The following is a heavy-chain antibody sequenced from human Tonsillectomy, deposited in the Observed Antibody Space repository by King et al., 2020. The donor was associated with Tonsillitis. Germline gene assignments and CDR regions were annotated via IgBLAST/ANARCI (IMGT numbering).Heavy chain of an antibody. CDR2: IYNSGNT. D-gene: IGHD3-22*01. Sequence: VQLVESGGGLIQPGGSLRLSCAASGFTVSSNYMSWVRQAPGKGLEWVSVIYNSGNTYYADSVKGRFTISRDNSKNTLYLQMNSLRAEDTAVYYCARGRYYDSSGYIYYYYGMDVWGQGTTVTVSS. J-gene: IGHJ6*02. V-gene: IGHV3-53*01. CDR3: ARGRYYDSSGYIYYYYGMDV. CDR1: GFTVSSNY.